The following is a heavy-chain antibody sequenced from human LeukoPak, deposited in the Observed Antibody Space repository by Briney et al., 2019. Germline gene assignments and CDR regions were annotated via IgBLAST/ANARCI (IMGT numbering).Heavy chain of an antibody. V-gene: IGHV1-2*02. CDR2: INPNSGGT. CDR3: ARGSLDIVVVPAI. J-gene: IGHJ4*02. Sequence: ASVKVSCKASGYTFTGYYMHWVRQAPGQGLEWMGWINPNSGGTNYAQKFQGRVTMTRDTSISTAYMELSRLRSDDTAVYYCARGSLDIVVVPAIWGQGTLVTVSS. CDR1: GYTFTGYY. D-gene: IGHD2-2*03.